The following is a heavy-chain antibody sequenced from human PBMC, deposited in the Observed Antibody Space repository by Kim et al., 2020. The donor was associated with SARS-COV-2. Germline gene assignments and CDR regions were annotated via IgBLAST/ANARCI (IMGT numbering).Heavy chain of an antibody. CDR3: ARADIAGKAFDI. CDR2: IYHSGST. CDR1: GGSISSGGYS. Sequence: SETLSLTCAVSGGSISSGGYSWSWIRQPPGKGLEWIGYIYHSGSTYYNPSLKSRVTISVDRSKNQFSLKLSSVTAADTAVYYCARADIAGKAFDIWGQGTMVTVSS. D-gene: IGHD5-12*01. J-gene: IGHJ3*02. V-gene: IGHV4-30-2*01.